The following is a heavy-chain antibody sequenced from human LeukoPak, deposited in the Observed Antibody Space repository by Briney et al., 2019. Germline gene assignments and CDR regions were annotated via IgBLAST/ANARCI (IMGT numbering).Heavy chain of an antibody. J-gene: IGHJ4*02. CDR2: IYSGGDT. Sequence: GGSLRLSCAASGFTFSNAWMSWVRQAPGKGLEWVSLIYSGGDTYYADSVKGRFTISRDDSKKTVYLQMNSLRAEDTAVYYCAVGSTSVYTYGYLDYWGQGTLVTVSS. D-gene: IGHD5-18*01. V-gene: IGHV3-66*01. CDR3: AVGSTSVYTYGYLDY. CDR1: GFTFSNAW.